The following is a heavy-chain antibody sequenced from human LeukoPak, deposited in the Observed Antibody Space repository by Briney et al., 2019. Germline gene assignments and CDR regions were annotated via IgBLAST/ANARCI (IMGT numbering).Heavy chain of an antibody. D-gene: IGHD1-26*01. CDR3: ARALVGATIDY. J-gene: IGHJ4*02. Sequence: SETLSLTCTVSGGSISSYYWSWIRQPPGKGPEWIGYVSYSGSTNYNPSLKSRVTISVDTSKNQFSLKLSSVTAADTAVYYCARALVGATIDYWGQGTLVTVSS. CDR2: VSYSGST. V-gene: IGHV4-59*01. CDR1: GGSISSYY.